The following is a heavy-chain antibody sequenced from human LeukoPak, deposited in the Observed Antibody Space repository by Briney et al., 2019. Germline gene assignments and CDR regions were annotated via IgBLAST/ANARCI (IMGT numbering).Heavy chain of an antibody. CDR2: ISSTGNTI. J-gene: IGHJ4*02. V-gene: IGHV3-48*03. Sequence: PGGSLRLSCAASGFTFRSYEMSWVRQAPGKGLEWVSSISSTGNTIYYADSVKGRFTISRDNAKNSLYLQMSSLKTEDTADYYCARDRIAVAGTLWGQGTLVTVSS. CDR1: GFTFRSYE. CDR3: ARDRIAVAGTL. D-gene: IGHD6-19*01.